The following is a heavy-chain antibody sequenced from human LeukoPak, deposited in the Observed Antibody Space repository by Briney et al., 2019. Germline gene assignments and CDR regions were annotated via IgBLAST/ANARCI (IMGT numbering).Heavy chain of an antibody. CDR2: ISSSGTTI. J-gene: IGHJ4*02. V-gene: IGHV3-48*03. CDR3: ARVEASGYDYGAFDY. D-gene: IGHD5-12*01. CDR1: GFTFSSYE. Sequence: GGSLRLSCAASGFTFSSYEMIWVRQAPGKGLEWVSYISSSGTTIYYADSVKGRFTISRDNAKNSLYLQMNSLRAEDTAVYYCARVEASGYDYGAFDYWGQGTLVTVSS.